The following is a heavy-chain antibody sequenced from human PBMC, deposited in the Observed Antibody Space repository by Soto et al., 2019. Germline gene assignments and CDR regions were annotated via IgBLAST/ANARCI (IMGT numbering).Heavy chain of an antibody. CDR2: ILYGGSNK. V-gene: IGHV3-30-3*01. CDR1: GFTFSSYA. D-gene: IGHD1-26*01. J-gene: IGHJ6*02. Sequence: QVQLVESGGGVVQPGRSLRLSCAASGFTFSSYAMHWVRQAPGKGLAWVAVILYGGSNKYYADSVKGRFTISRDNSKNTLYLQINSRSAGDTAVYYCARDRVKWELPYYYYYYGIDVWGQGTTVTVAS. CDR3: ARDRVKWELPYYYYYYGIDV.